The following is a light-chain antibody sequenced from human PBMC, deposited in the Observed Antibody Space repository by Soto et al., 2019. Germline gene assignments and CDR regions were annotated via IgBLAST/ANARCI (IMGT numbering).Light chain of an antibody. J-gene: IGKJ3*01. V-gene: IGKV1-6*01. CDR2: AAS. CDR1: QSIRRS. CDR3: LQNSDYPPT. Sequence: IQMAQSPSSLSASVGDRVTITVRASQSIRRSLNWYQQKPGKAPKLMIYAASSLQVGVPSRFSGSLSGTDFTLTISSLQTEDFATYYCLQNSDYPPTFGPGTKVDI.